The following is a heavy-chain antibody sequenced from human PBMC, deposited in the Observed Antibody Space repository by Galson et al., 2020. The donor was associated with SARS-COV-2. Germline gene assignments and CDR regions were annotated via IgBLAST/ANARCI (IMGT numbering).Heavy chain of an antibody. D-gene: IGHD1-1*01. CDR3: ARARGTGFTKWFDP. J-gene: IGHJ5*02. CDR2: IDPSDSYI. V-gene: IGHV5-10-1*01. CDR1: GYDISTYW. Sequence: KIGESLKISCVGSGYDISTYWIIWVRQVPGQGLESMGRIDPSDSYIYYSPSFQGHVTISVDKSTNAVYLQWSSLKSSDTAMYYCARARGTGFTKWFDPWGQGTLVTVSS.